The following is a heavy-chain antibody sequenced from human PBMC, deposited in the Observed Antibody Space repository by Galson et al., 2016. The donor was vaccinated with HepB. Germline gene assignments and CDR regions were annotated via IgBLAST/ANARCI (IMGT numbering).Heavy chain of an antibody. J-gene: IGHJ4*02. Sequence: SLRLSCAGSGFIFGTYGMHWVRQAPGKGLEWLAIISYDGSNKYYGDSVKGRFTISRDNSKNTVYLQMNSLGTEDTAMYYCAKDFHGDWYFFDHWGQGALVTVSS. V-gene: IGHV3-30*18. D-gene: IGHD3-10*01. CDR3: AKDFHGDWYFFDH. CDR2: ISYDGSNK. CDR1: GFIFGTYG.